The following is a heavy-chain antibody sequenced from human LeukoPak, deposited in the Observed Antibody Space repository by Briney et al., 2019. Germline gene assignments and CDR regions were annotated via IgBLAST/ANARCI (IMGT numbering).Heavy chain of an antibody. CDR2: INHSGST. CDR1: VGSFSGYY. J-gene: IGHJ5*02. V-gene: IGHV4-34*01. CDR3: ARVNYHDSGGSYWWFDP. Sequence: SETLSLTCAVYVGSFSGYYWSWIRQPPGKGLEWIEEINHSGSTNYNPSLKSRVTTSVDPSKNQVSLKVTSVTAADTAVHYCARVNYHDSGGSYWWFDPWGQGTLVTVSS. D-gene: IGHD3-22*01.